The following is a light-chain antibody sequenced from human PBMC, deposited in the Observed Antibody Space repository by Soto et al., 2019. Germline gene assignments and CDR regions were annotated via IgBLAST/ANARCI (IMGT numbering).Light chain of an antibody. CDR2: RAS. CDR1: QSVSSK. J-gene: IGKJ1*01. CDR3: QQYGGSPRT. V-gene: IGKV3-15*01. Sequence: EISMTQSPATLSVSPGEGATLSCRASQSVSSKLDWYQQKPGQAPRLLIYRASTRATGIPARYRGSGSGTDFTLTISRLEPEDFEVYYCQQYGGSPRTFGQGTKVDIK.